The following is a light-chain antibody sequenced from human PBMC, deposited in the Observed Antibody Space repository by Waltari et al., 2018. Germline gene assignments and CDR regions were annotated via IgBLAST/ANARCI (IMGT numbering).Light chain of an antibody. CDR3: QQYYSTPPFT. J-gene: IGKJ3*01. CDR2: WAS. CDR1: QSVLYSSNNKNY. V-gene: IGKV4-1*01. Sequence: DIVITQSPDSLAVSLGERATINCKSSQSVLYSSNNKNYLAWYQQKPGQPPKLLIYWASTRESGVPDRFSGSGSGTDFTLTISSLQAEDVAVYYCQQYYSTPPFTFGPGTKVYIK.